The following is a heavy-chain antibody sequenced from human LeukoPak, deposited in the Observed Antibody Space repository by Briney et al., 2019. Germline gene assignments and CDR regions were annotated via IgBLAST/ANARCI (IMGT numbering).Heavy chain of an antibody. CDR2: IRNDGSNK. D-gene: IGHD3-22*01. CDR3: AKDWEYDSSGYYFDY. V-gene: IGHV3-30*02. J-gene: IGHJ4*02. Sequence: GGSLRLSCAASGLTFSNYGMHWVRQAPGKGLEWVAFIRNDGSNKYYEDSVKGRFIISRDNSKSTLYLQMTSLRAEDTAVYYCAKDWEYDSSGYYFDYWGQGTLVTVSS. CDR1: GLTFSNYG.